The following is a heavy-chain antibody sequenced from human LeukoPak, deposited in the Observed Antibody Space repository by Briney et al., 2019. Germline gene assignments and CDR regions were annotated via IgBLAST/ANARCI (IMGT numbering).Heavy chain of an antibody. CDR1: GGSISSYY. CDR2: IYYSGST. V-gene: IGHV4-59*01. D-gene: IGHD3-10*01. CDR3: ARSHPRGDYYFYYLDV. Sequence: SETLSLTCTVSGGSISSYYWSWIRQPPGKGLEWIGYIYYSGSTNYNPSLKSRVTISVDTSKNQFSLKLSSVTAADTAVYYCARSHPRGDYYFYYLDVWGKGTTVTVSS. J-gene: IGHJ6*03.